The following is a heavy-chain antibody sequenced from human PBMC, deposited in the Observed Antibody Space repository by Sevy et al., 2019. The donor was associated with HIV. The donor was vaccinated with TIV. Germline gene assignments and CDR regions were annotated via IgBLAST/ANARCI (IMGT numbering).Heavy chain of an antibody. CDR3: ARAQILRVWLYTSFDS. CDR1: GDTFSSYA. D-gene: IGHD6-13*01. CDR2: IIPIFGTP. J-gene: IGHJ4*02. Sequence: ASVKVSCKASGDTFSSYAINWVRQAPGQGLEWMGGIIPIFGTPNYAQEFQGRVTITADESTSTAYLELSSLRSEDTAVYYCARAQILRVWLYTSFDSWGQGTLVTVSS. V-gene: IGHV1-69*13.